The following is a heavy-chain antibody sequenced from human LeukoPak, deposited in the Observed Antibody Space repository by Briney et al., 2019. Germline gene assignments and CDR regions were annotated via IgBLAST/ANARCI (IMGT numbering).Heavy chain of an antibody. CDR3: ARGDRGFDY. J-gene: IGHJ4*02. Sequence: GGSLRLSCAASGFTFSASWMTWVRQAPGKGLEWVTNINQDGSEKYYVDSVKGRFTISRDNARNALYLQMDSLRTEDTAVYYCARGDRGFDYWGQGTLVTVSS. V-gene: IGHV3-7*01. CDR1: GFTFSASW. CDR2: INQDGSEK.